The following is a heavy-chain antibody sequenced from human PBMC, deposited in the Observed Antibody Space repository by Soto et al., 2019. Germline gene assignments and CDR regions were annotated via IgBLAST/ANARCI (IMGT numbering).Heavy chain of an antibody. V-gene: IGHV1-18*01. CDR3: TRDTGKSFDY. CDR1: GYTFNTYF. CDR2: ISPHNGNT. J-gene: IGHJ4*02. Sequence: HGQLVQSGGALKKPGASVKVSCNTSGYTFNTYFITWVRQAPGQGLEWMGWISPHNGNTNYAEKFHGRVTMTADTNTKTAYMELSNQRSDDTAVYYCTRDTGKSFDYWGQGTPVNVSS.